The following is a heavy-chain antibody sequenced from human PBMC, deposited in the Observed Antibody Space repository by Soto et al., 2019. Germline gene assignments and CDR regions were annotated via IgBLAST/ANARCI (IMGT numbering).Heavy chain of an antibody. D-gene: IGHD2-15*01. CDR3: APLSVSLSGPYGIHV. CDR2: MFYSGLT. CDR1: GYSVTSSDYY. Sequence: SETLSLICSVSGYSVTSSDYYWAWIRQPPGKGLEWIGSMFYSGLTYYNPSLKSRVTLSVDTSKNQFSVRLNSVTAADTAVYYCAPLSVSLSGPYGIHVWGQGTTVTVSS. J-gene: IGHJ6*02. V-gene: IGHV4-39*01.